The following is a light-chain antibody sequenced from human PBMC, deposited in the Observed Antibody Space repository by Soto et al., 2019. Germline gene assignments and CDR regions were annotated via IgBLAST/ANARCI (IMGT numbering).Light chain of an antibody. CDR2: GNS. V-gene: IGLV1-40*01. Sequence: QSVLTQPPSVSGAPGQRVTISCTGSSSNIGAGYDLHWYQQLPGTAPKLLLFGNSNRPSGVSDRFSGSKSGASGSLAITGLQTEDEAVYYCQSFDTRLTGSRVFGGGTKLTVL. CDR1: SSNIGAGYD. J-gene: IGLJ3*02. CDR3: QSFDTRLTGSRV.